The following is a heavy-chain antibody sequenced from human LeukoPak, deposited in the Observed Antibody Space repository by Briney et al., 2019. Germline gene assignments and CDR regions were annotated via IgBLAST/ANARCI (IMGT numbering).Heavy chain of an antibody. D-gene: IGHD2-2*01. CDR2: IFYSGGS. CDR1: GGSISSYY. Sequence: SGTLSLTCTVSGGSISSYYWTWIRQPPGKGLEWIGYIFYSGGSNYNPSLKSRVTISVDTSKNHFSLKLSSVTAADTAVYYCARLGSTFDIWGQGTMVTVSS. V-gene: IGHV4-59*08. CDR3: ARLGSTFDI. J-gene: IGHJ3*02.